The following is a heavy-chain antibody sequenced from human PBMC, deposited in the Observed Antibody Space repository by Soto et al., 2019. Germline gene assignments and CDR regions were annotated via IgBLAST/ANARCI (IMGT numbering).Heavy chain of an antibody. J-gene: IGHJ4*02. V-gene: IGHV3-66*01. CDR3: ARGGRLSPCGSCSDY. CDR2: IYIDGTT. Sequence: GGSLRLSCAASGFTVSNNYMNWVRQAPGKGLEWVSVIYIDGTTYYADSVKGRFSISRDTSKNTLYLQMNSLRAEDTAVYYCARGGRLSPCGSCSDYWGQGTLVTVSS. D-gene: IGHD2-15*01. CDR1: GFTVSNNY.